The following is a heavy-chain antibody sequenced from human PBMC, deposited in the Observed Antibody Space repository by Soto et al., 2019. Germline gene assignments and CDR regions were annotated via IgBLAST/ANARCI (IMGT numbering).Heavy chain of an antibody. CDR3: AKVGSGELSGGMDV. CDR2: ISGSGGST. V-gene: IGHV3-23*01. D-gene: IGHD3-10*01. Sequence: GGSLRLSCAASGFTFSSYAMSWVRQAPGKGLEWVSAISGSGGSTYYADSVKGRFTISRDNSKNTLYLQMNSLRAEDTAVYYCAKVGSGELSGGMDVWGKGTNVTVS. J-gene: IGHJ6*04. CDR1: GFTFSSYA.